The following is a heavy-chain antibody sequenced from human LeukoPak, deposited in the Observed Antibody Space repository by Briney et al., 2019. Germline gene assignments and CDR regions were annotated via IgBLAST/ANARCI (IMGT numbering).Heavy chain of an antibody. Sequence: SETLSLTCTVSGGSISSYYWSWIRQPPGKRLEWSGYIYYSGSTNYKPSLRSRVTMSVDTSMNQFSQKLNSVTAADTAVYYCARGDTMLRGVIDEIDPWGQGTLVTVSS. J-gene: IGHJ5*01. D-gene: IGHD3-10*01. V-gene: IGHV4-59*01. CDR3: ARGDTMLRGVIDEIDP. CDR2: IYYSGST. CDR1: GGSISSYY.